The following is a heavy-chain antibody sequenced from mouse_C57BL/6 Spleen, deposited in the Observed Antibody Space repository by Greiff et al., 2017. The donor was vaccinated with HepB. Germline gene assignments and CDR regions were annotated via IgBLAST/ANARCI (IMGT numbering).Heavy chain of an antibody. CDR3: ARETTGVATAPPWFAY. CDR1: GYTFTSYW. D-gene: IGHD1-1*01. CDR2: IYPGSGST. Sequence: VQLQQSGAELVKPGASVKMSCKASGYTFTSYWITWVKQRPGQGLEWIGDIYPGSGSTNYNEKFKSKATLTVDTSSSTAYMQLSSLTSEDSAVYYCARETTGVATAPPWFAYWGQGTLVTVSA. J-gene: IGHJ3*01. V-gene: IGHV1-55*01.